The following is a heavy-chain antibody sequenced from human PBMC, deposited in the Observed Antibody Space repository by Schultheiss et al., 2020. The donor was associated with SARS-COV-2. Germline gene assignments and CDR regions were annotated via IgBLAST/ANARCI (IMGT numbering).Heavy chain of an antibody. CDR1: GFTFSSYA. V-gene: IGHV3-NL1*01. J-gene: IGHJ4*02. D-gene: IGHD3-22*01. Sequence: GGSLRLSCAASGFTFSSYAMHWVRQAPGKGLEWVSVTYSGGSTYYTDSVKGRFTISRDNAKNSLYLQMNSLRAEDTAVYYCASGTYYYDSSGYFGEDYWGQGTLVTVSS. CDR2: TYSGGST. CDR3: ASGTYYYDSSGYFGEDY.